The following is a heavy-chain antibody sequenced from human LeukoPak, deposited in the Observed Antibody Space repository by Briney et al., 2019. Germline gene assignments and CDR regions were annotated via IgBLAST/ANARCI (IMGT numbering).Heavy chain of an antibody. Sequence: GESLKISCKGSGYSFTSYWIGWVRQMPGKGLEWMGIIYPGDSDTRYSPSFQGQVTISADKSISTAYLQWSSLNASDTAMYYCARYSSSWYEGYYFDYWGQGTLVTVSS. CDR3: ARYSSSWYEGYYFDY. J-gene: IGHJ4*02. D-gene: IGHD6-13*01. CDR1: GYSFTSYW. CDR2: IYPGDSDT. V-gene: IGHV5-51*01.